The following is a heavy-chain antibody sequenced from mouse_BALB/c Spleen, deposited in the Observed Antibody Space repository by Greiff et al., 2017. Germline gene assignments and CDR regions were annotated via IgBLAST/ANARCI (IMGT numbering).Heavy chain of an antibody. CDR2: IYPGSGST. J-gene: IGHJ4*01. CDR3: TRDYGSSYAMDY. Sequence: LKQPGSELVRPGASVKLSCKASGYTFTSYWMHWVKQRPGQGLEWIGNIYPGSGSTNYDEKFKSKATLTVDTSSSTAYMQLSSLTSEDSAVYYCTRDYGSSYAMDYWGQGTSVTVSS. V-gene: IGHV1S22*01. D-gene: IGHD1-1*01. CDR1: GYTFTSYW.